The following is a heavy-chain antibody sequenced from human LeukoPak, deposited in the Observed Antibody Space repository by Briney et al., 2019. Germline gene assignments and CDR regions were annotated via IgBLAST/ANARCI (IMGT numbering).Heavy chain of an antibody. Sequence: ASVKVSCKASGYTFTGYYIHWVRQAPGQGLEWVRWIDPNSGGTDYAQKFQGRVTVTRDTSISTAYMELSRLRSDDTAVYYCARDKSSSWYGGVDHWGQGTLVTVSS. D-gene: IGHD6-13*01. J-gene: IGHJ4*02. CDR2: IDPNSGGT. CDR3: ARDKSSSWYGGVDH. V-gene: IGHV1-2*02. CDR1: GYTFTGYY.